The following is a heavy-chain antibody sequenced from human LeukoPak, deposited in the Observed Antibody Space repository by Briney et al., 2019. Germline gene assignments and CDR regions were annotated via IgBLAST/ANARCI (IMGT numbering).Heavy chain of an antibody. J-gene: IGHJ4*02. D-gene: IGHD6-6*01. CDR3: ARGGAVRPDY. Sequence: GGSLRLSCAASGFSFSSYGMNWVRQAPGRGLEWVSYISNSGTTIYYADSVKGRFTISRDNAKNPLYLQMNTLRAEDTAVYYCARGGAVRPDYWGQGTLVTVSS. CDR1: GFSFSSYG. V-gene: IGHV3-48*01. CDR2: ISNSGTTI.